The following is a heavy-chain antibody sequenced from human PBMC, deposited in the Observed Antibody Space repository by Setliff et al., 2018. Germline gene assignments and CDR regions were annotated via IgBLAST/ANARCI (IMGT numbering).Heavy chain of an antibody. V-gene: IGHV4-38-2*02. Sequence: SETLSLTCAVSGYSISSGFSWVWIRQSPGKGLEWIGRILFSGDTYYNPSLNSRVTISADNSRNTLYLQMNSLRGEDTAVYFCARDPIGPFLSYMDDWGKGTTVTVSS. J-gene: IGHJ6*03. D-gene: IGHD3-16*01. CDR2: ILFSGDT. CDR1: GYSISSGFS. CDR3: ARDPIGPFLSYMDD.